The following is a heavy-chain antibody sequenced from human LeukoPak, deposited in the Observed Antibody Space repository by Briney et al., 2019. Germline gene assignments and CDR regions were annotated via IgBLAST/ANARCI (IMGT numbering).Heavy chain of an antibody. D-gene: IGHD1-14*01. V-gene: IGHV3-48*03. CDR1: GFTFSSYE. CDR2: ISSSGSTI. J-gene: IGHJ1*01. Sequence: GGSLRLSCAASGFTFSSYEMNWVRQAPGKGLEWVSYISSSGSTIYYADSVKGRFTISRDNAKNSLYPQMNSLRAEDTAVYYCTGPRYFQRWGQGTLVTVSS. CDR3: TGPRYFQR.